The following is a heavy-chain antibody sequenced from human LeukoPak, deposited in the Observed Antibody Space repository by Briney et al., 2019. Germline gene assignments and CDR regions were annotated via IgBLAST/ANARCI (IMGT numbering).Heavy chain of an antibody. CDR1: GGSISSGDYY. Sequence: SQTLSLTCTVSGGSISSGDYYWSWIRQPPGKGLEWIGYIYYSGSTYYNPSLKSRVTISVDTSRNQFSLKLSSVTAADTAVYYCARVGYYDSSGYHWGQGTLVTVSS. CDR2: IYYSGST. J-gene: IGHJ5*02. V-gene: IGHV4-30-4*01. D-gene: IGHD3-22*01. CDR3: ARVGYYDSSGYH.